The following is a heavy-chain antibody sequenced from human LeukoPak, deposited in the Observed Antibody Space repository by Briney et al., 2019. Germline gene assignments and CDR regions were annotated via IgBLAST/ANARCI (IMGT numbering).Heavy chain of an antibody. V-gene: IGHV1-2*02. D-gene: IGHD5-12*01. CDR3: ARFYSGYGNYYYYMDV. J-gene: IGHJ6*03. Sequence: ASAKVSCKASGYNFTGYYLHWVRQAPGQGLEWMGWINPNTGGTNYAQKFQGRVTMTRDTSISTAYMELSRLRSDDTAVYYCARFYSGYGNYYYYMDVWGKGTTVTVSS. CDR1: GYNFTGYY. CDR2: INPNTGGT.